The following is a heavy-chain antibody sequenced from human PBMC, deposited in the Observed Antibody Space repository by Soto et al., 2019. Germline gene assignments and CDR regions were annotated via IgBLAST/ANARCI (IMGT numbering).Heavy chain of an antibody. V-gene: IGHV4-34*01. CDR1: GGSFSGYY. CDR3: AREVPRDYFGSGRRNWFDP. J-gene: IGHJ5*02. D-gene: IGHD3-10*01. CDR2: INHSEST. Sequence: LSLTCAVYGGSFSGYYWSWIRQPPGHGLEWIGEINHSESTNYNPSLKSRVPISVDTSKNQFSLKLSSVTAAGTAVYYCAREVPRDYFGSGRRNWFDPWGHGTLVTVSS.